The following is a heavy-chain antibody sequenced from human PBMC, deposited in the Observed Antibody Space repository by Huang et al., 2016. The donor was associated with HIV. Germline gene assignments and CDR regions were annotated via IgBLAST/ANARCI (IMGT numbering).Heavy chain of an antibody. CDR3: AAMVRGVISYFDY. Sequence: QLQLQESGPGLVKPSETLSLTCIVSDGSISSSSYYWGWIRQPPGKGLEWIATFFYDGNTYYNPSIKSRVTISVDTSKNQFSLNLSSVTAADTAVYYCAAMVRGVISYFDYWGQGTLVTVSS. D-gene: IGHD3-10*01. J-gene: IGHJ4*02. V-gene: IGHV4-39*01. CDR2: FFYDGNT. CDR1: DGSISSSSYY.